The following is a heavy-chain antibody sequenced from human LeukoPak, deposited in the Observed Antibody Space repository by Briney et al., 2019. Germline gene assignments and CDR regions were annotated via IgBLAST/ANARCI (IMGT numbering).Heavy chain of an antibody. CDR2: ISYDGSNK. D-gene: IGHD3-22*01. CDR3: ARDSANDNFDY. Sequence: QPGRSLRLSCAASGFTFSSYAMHWVRQAPGKGLEWVAVISYDGSNKYCADSVKGRFTISRDNSKNTLYLQMNSLRAEDTAVYYCARDSANDNFDYWGQGTLVTVSS. J-gene: IGHJ4*02. CDR1: GFTFSSYA. V-gene: IGHV3-30-3*01.